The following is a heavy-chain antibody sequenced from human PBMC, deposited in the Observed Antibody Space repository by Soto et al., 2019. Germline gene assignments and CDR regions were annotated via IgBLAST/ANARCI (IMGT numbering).Heavy chain of an antibody. Sequence: TLSLTCTVSGGSISSGDYYWSWIRQPPGKGLEWIGYIYYSGSTYYNPSLKSRVTISVDTSKNQFSLKLSSVTAADTAVYYCARESSITGTTLDYWGQGTLVTVSS. CDR3: ARESSITGTTLDY. CDR2: IYYSGST. V-gene: IGHV4-30-4*01. J-gene: IGHJ4*02. D-gene: IGHD1-20*01. CDR1: GGSISSGDYY.